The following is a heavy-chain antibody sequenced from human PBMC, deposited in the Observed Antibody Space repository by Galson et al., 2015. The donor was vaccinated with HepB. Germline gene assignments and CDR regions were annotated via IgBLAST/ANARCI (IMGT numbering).Heavy chain of an antibody. CDR2: ISSSSSYI. J-gene: IGHJ6*02. CDR1: GFTFSSYS. V-gene: IGHV3-21*01. D-gene: IGHD2-15*01. CDR3: ARGGLGRVVVAAMRRDYYYGMDV. Sequence: SLRLSCAASGFTFSSYSMNWVRQAPGKGLEWVSSISSSSSYIYYADSVKGRFTISRDNAKNSLYLQMNSLRAEDTAVYYCARGGLGRVVVAAMRRDYYYGMDVWGQGTTVTVSS.